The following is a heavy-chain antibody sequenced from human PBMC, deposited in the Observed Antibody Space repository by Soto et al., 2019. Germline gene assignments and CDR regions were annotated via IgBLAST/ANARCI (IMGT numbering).Heavy chain of an antibody. J-gene: IGHJ4*02. Sequence: GGSLRLSCAASGFTFSSYGMHWVRQAPGKGLEWVAVIWYDGSNKYYADSVKGRFTISRDNSKNTLYLQMNSLRAEDTAVYYCARVRDYGDGKPMELDYWGQGTLVTVSS. CDR3: ARVRDYGDGKPMELDY. V-gene: IGHV3-33*01. D-gene: IGHD4-17*01. CDR1: GFTFSSYG. CDR2: IWYDGSNK.